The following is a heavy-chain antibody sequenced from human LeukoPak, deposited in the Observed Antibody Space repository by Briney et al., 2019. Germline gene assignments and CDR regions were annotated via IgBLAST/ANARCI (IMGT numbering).Heavy chain of an antibody. CDR2: INQDGSGE. Sequence: GGSLRLSCAGSGFTFSGSWMSWVRQAPGKGLEWVANINQDGSGEYYVDSVKGRFTISRDNAKNSLYLQMNSLRAEDTAVYYCASIAVAGTGNYFDYWGQGTLVTVSS. D-gene: IGHD6-19*01. CDR3: ASIAVAGTGNYFDY. J-gene: IGHJ4*02. V-gene: IGHV3-7*01. CDR1: GFTFSGSW.